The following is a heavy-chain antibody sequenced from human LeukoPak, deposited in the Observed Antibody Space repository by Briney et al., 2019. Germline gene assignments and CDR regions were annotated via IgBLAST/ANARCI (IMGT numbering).Heavy chain of an antibody. CDR1: GFTISSYD. J-gene: IGHJ3*02. V-gene: IGHV3-48*03. CDR2: VSNSGGTM. Sequence: GGSLRLSCEASGFTISSYDMNWFRQPPGKGLEWVSYVSNSGGTMKNADSVKGRFTVSRDNAKNSLYLQMNSLTAEDTAVYYCATAVIRGRGTMVTVSS. CDR3: ATAVI.